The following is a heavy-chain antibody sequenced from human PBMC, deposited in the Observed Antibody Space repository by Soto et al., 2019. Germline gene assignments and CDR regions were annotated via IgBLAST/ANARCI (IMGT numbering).Heavy chain of an antibody. CDR1: GGSFSGYY. CDR2: IYYSGIT. J-gene: IGHJ4*02. V-gene: IGHV4-34*09. Sequence: PSETLSLTCAVYGGSFSGYYWSWIRQPPGKGLEWIGYIYYSGITYSNPSLKSRVTISVDTSKNQFSLKLSSVTAADTAVYYCARVSVTFFDYWGQGTLVTVSS. CDR3: ARVSVTFFDY.